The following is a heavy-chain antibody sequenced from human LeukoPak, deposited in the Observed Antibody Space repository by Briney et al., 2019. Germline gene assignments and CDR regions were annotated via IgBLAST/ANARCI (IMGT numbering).Heavy chain of an antibody. CDR2: IYYSGST. V-gene: IGHV4-39*07. Sequence: SETLSLTCTVSGGSISSSSYYWGWIRQPPGKGLEWLVSIYYSGSTYYNPSLKSRVTISVDTSKNQFSLKLSSVTAADTAVYYCAIARLITGARDWGQGTLVTVSS. CDR3: AIARLITGARD. CDR1: GGSISSSSYY. D-gene: IGHD7-27*01. J-gene: IGHJ4*02.